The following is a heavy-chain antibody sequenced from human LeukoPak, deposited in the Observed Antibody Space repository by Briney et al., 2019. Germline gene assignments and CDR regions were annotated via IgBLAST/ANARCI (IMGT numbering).Heavy chain of an antibody. V-gene: IGHV4-31*11. Sequence: SETLSLTCAVSGGSISGGDYYWTWIRQHPGKGLEWIGYIYRSEYTSYNPSLKRRVTMSLDTSKNKFSLKQSSVTAADTAVYYCVRGRYDSSGYNYWYFDLWGRGTLVSVSS. D-gene: IGHD3-22*01. J-gene: IGHJ2*01. CDR2: IYRSEYT. CDR1: GGSISGGDYY. CDR3: VRGRYDSSGYNYWYFDL.